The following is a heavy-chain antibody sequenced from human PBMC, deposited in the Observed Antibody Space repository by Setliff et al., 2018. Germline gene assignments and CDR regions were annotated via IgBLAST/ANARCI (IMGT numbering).Heavy chain of an antibody. Sequence: SETLSLTCTVSGDSITSGSDSWNWIRQPAGKGLQWIGRVYPTGSTNSNPSLRSRLTMSVDTSKSQFSLNLTSVTAADTAIYFCARAVDSSGYFPFWYFDLWGRGTLVTVSS. D-gene: IGHD3-22*01. CDR2: VYPTGST. V-gene: IGHV4-61*02. CDR3: ARAVDSSGYFPFWYFDL. J-gene: IGHJ2*01. CDR1: GDSITSGSDS.